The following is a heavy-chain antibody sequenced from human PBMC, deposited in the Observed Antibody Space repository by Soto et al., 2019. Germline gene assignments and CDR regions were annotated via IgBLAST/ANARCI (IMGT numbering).Heavy chain of an antibody. CDR3: ARGLPAVAGTGVDAFDI. Sequence: SETLSLTCAVYGGSFSGYYWSWIRQPPGKGLEWIGEINHSGSTNYNPSLKSRVTISVDTSKNLFSLKLSCVTAADTAVYYCARGLPAVAGTGVDAFDIWGQGTMVTVSS. CDR1: GGSFSGYY. D-gene: IGHD6-19*01. V-gene: IGHV4-34*01. J-gene: IGHJ3*02. CDR2: INHSGST.